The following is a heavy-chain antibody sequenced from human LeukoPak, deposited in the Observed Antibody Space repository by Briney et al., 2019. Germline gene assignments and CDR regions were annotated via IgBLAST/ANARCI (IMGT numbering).Heavy chain of an antibody. V-gene: IGHV1-69*05. CDR3: ARDFYYDSSGLR. CDR2: IIPIFGTA. CDR1: GGTFSSYA. J-gene: IGHJ4*02. D-gene: IGHD3-22*01. Sequence: ASVKVSCKASGGTFSSYAISWVRQAPGQGLEWMGRIIPIFGTANYAQKFQGRVTITTDESTSTAYMELSSLRSEDTAVYYCARDFYYDSSGLRWGQRTLVTVSS.